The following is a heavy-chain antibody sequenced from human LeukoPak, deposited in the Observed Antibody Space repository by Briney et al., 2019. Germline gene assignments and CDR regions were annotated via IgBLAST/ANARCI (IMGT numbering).Heavy chain of an antibody. CDR2: INDSGSS. CDR1: GGSIRSYY. D-gene: IGHD6-19*01. CDR3: ARLITAYYSGWYFEY. J-gene: IGHJ4*02. V-gene: IGHV4-59*01. Sequence: SETLSLTCTVSGGSIRSYYWSWIRQPPGKGLEGSGYINDSGSSNYNSSLKSRVSIPVDPSKNQFSLSLSSVTAAHTAVSYCARLITAYYSGWYFEYWGQGTLVTVSS.